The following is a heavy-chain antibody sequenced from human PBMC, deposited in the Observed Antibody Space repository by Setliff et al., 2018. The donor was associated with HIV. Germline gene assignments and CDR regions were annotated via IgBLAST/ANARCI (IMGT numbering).Heavy chain of an antibody. CDR3: ARHPDSGFYYSPLLNNWYFDL. Sequence: GGSLRLSCAASGFNFRNYNMNWVRQAPGKGLEWVSCITSGSGYIYYADSVKGRFTISRDSAKNSLYLQMNSLRAEDTAVYYCARHPDSGFYYSPLLNNWYFDLWGPGTLVTV. CDR2: ITSGSGYI. J-gene: IGHJ2*01. CDR1: GFNFRNYN. D-gene: IGHD3-22*01. V-gene: IGHV3-21*01.